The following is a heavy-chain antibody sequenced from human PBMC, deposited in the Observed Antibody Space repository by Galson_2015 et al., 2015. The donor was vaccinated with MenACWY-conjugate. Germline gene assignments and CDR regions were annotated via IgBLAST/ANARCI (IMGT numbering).Heavy chain of an antibody. CDR2: INTSGGAT. Sequence: SVKVACKASGYTLTNYYMHWVRQAPGQGLEWMGLINTSGGATSYAQKFWDRLTMTRDTSTGTVYMQLSSLRSEDTAVYYCAKSYSSGWSADHFDYWGQGTQVTVSS. D-gene: IGHD6-19*01. CDR1: GYTLTNYY. V-gene: IGHV1-46*01. CDR3: AKSYSSGWSADHFDY. J-gene: IGHJ4*02.